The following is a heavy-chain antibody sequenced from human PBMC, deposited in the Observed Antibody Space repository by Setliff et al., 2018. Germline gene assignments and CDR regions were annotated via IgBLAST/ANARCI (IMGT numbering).Heavy chain of an antibody. Sequence: VASVKVSCKAAGYTLSRHYMHWVRQAPGQGLEWMGIINPGGGSASIVEKFQGRVTMTSDTSTSTVYLDLSGLTSEDTAVYYCGRAGVAAADRKGLLDYWGQGTLVTVSS. CDR1: GYTLSRHY. CDR3: GRAGVAAADRKGLLDY. CDR2: INPGGGSA. V-gene: IGHV1-46*01. J-gene: IGHJ4*02. D-gene: IGHD6-13*01.